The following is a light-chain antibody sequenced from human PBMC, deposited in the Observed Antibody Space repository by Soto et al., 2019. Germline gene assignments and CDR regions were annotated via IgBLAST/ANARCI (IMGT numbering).Light chain of an antibody. CDR3: QQYNNWLPLT. V-gene: IGKV3-15*01. Sequence: EIVMTQSPATLSVSPGERATLSCRASQSISSYLAWYQQKPGQAPRLLIYGASTRATGIPARFSGSGSGTDFTLTISSLQSEDFAVYYCQQYNNWLPLTFGGGTKVEIK. CDR2: GAS. CDR1: QSISSY. J-gene: IGKJ4*01.